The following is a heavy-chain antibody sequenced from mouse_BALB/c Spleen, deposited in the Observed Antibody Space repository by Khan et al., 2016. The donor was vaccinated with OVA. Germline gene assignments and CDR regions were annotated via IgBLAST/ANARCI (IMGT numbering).Heavy chain of an antibody. J-gene: IGHJ4*01. V-gene: IGHV3-2*02. CDR3: TRSVYYAYAYAMDY. CDR1: DYSITSDYA. D-gene: IGHD2-2*01. CDR2: ISYSGST. Sequence: EVQLVESGPGLVKPSQSLSLTCTVTDYSITSDYAWNWIRQFPGNKLEWMGYISYSGSTSYNPSLKSRISFTRDTSKNQFFLQLNSVTPEDTATYYCTRSVYYAYAYAMDYWGQGTSVTVSS.